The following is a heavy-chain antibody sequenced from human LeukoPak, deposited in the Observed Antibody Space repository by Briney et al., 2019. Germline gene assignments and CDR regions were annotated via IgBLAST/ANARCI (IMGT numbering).Heavy chain of an antibody. CDR2: INTKGET. CDR1: GVSMSAYQ. CDR3: ATSYDAKIAPFDH. Sequence: PSETLSLTCTVSGVSMSAYQWSWVRQSPEKGLEWIGCINTKGETSYNPSLKSRVTTSVDTSKSQFSLRLTSVTAADTAVYYCATSYDAKIAPFDHWGQGAPVTVSS. V-gene: IGHV4-4*09. D-gene: IGHD2-21*01. J-gene: IGHJ4*02.